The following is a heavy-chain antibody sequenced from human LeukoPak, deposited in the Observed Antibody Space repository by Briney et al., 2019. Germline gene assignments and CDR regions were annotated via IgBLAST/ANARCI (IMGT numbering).Heavy chain of an antibody. D-gene: IGHD4-17*01. CDR3: ARDSGYGDLRGGYFDY. Sequence: SETLSLTCTVSGGSISSHYWSWIRRPPGKGLEWIGYIYYSGSTNYNPSLKSRVTISVDTSKNQFSLKLSSVTAADTAVYYCARDSGYGDLRGGYFDYWGQGTLVTVSS. J-gene: IGHJ4*02. CDR1: GGSISSHY. CDR2: IYYSGST. V-gene: IGHV4-59*11.